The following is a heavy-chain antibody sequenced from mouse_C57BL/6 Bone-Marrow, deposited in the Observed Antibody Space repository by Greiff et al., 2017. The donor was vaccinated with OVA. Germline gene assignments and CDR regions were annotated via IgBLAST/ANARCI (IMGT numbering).Heavy chain of an antibody. D-gene: IGHD2-4*01. J-gene: IGHJ2*01. Sequence: EVKLQESGGGLVQPGGSMKLSCVASGFTFSNYWMNWVRQSPETGLEWVAQFRLKSDNYATHYAESVKGRFIISRDDSKSSVYLQMNNLRAEDTGIYYGTEGMGLPYFDDWGQGTTLTVSS. CDR3: TEGMGLPYFDD. V-gene: IGHV6-3*01. CDR2: FRLKSDNYAT. CDR1: GFTFSNYW.